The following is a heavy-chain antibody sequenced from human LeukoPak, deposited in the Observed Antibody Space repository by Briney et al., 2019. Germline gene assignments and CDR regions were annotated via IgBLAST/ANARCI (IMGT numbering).Heavy chain of an antibody. D-gene: IGHD6-25*01. CDR1: GFTFSNYG. V-gene: IGHV3-23*01. CDR3: AKGQRTSSTWELDY. Sequence: GGSLRLSCAASGFTFSNYGMTWARQAAGKGLEWVSVVSASGDVTFYADSVKGRFTISRDNSKNTVHLQMDSLRAEDTAIYYCAKGQRTSSTWELDYWGQGTQVTVSS. CDR2: VSASGDVT. J-gene: IGHJ4*02.